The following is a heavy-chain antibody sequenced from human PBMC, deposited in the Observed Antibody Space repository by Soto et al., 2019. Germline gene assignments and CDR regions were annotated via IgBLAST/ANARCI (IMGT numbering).Heavy chain of an antibody. J-gene: IGHJ6*02. CDR1: GGTFSSYA. Sequence: QVQLVQSGAEVKKPGSSVKVSCKASGGTFSSYAISWVRQAPGQGLEWMGGIIPIFGTANYAQKFQGRVTITANESTSTAYMELSSLRSEDTALYYCARDDVDTAMPYGMDVWGQGTTVTVSS. D-gene: IGHD5-18*01. V-gene: IGHV1-69*12. CDR3: ARDDVDTAMPYGMDV. CDR2: IIPIFGTA.